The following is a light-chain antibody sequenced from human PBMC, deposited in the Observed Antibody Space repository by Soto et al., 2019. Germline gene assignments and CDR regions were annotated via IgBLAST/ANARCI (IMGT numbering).Light chain of an antibody. Sequence: DIQMTQSTSSLSASVGDRVTITCRASQSISSYLNWYQQKPGKAPKLLIYAASSLQSGVPSRFSGSGSGTDFTLTISSLQPEDFATYYCQVSDAIWTFCHVAIVDIK. V-gene: IGKV1-39*01. CDR2: AAS. J-gene: IGKJ1*01. CDR3: QVSDAIWT. CDR1: QSISSY.